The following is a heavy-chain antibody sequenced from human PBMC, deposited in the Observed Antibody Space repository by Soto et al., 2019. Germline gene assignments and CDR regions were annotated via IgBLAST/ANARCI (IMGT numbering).Heavy chain of an antibody. D-gene: IGHD5-18*01. CDR3: ARPGYSYGYAY. J-gene: IGHJ4*02. CDR2: IYSSGST. V-gene: IGHV4-39*01. Sequence: SETLCLTCTVSGGFISSSSYYWGWIRQPPGKGLEWIGSIYSSGSTYYNPSLKSRVTISVDTSKNQFSLKLTSVTAADTAVYYCARPGYSYGYAYWGQGILVTVSS. CDR1: GGFISSSSYY.